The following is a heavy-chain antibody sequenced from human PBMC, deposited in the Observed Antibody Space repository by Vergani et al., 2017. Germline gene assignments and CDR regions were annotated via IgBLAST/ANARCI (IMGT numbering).Heavy chain of an antibody. CDR2: FDPEDGET. D-gene: IGHD2-21*01. CDR3: ATDAPPCGGDCYDGMDV. V-gene: IGHV1-24*01. Sequence: QVQLVQSGAEVKKPGASVKVSCKVSGYTLTELSMHWVRQAPGKGLEWMGGFDPEDGETIYAQKFKGRVTMTEDTSTDTAYMELSSLRSEDTAVYYCATDAPPCGGDCYDGMDVWDQGTTVTVSS. J-gene: IGHJ6*02. CDR1: GYTLTELS.